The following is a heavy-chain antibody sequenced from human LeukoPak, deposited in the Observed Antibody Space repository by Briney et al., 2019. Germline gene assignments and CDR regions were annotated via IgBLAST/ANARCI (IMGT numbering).Heavy chain of an antibody. Sequence: PGGSLRLSCAASGFTFSSYEMTWVRQAPGKGLEWVSYISSSGTNMDYADSVKGRFTISRDNAKNSLYLQMNSLTAEDTALYYCARDAALGGNFRAYYFDYWGQGTLVTVSS. CDR2: ISSSGTNM. D-gene: IGHD3-16*01. CDR3: ARDAALGGNFRAYYFDY. CDR1: GFTFSSYE. V-gene: IGHV3-48*03. J-gene: IGHJ4*02.